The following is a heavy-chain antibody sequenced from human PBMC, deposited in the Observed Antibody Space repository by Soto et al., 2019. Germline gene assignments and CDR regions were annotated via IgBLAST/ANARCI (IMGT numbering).Heavy chain of an antibody. CDR3: AKDLFSGDYYDSSGYQPDH. J-gene: IGHJ1*01. CDR1: GFTFSSYG. V-gene: IGHV3-30*18. D-gene: IGHD3-22*01. Sequence: PGGSLRLSCAASGFTFSSYGMHWVRQAPGKGLEWVAVISYDGSNKYYADSVKGRFTISRDNSKNTLYLQMNSLRAEDTAVYYCAKDLFSGDYYDSSGYQPDHWGQGTLVTVSS. CDR2: ISYDGSNK.